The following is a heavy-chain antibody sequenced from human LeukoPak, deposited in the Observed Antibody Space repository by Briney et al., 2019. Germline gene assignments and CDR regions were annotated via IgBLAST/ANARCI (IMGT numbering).Heavy chain of an antibody. CDR3: AREGHYDILTGYYSSVLDY. V-gene: IGHV1-2*02. D-gene: IGHD3-9*01. Sequence: ASVKVSCKAPGYTFTGYYMHWVRQAPGQGLEWMGWINPNSGGTNYAQKFQGRVTMTKDTSISTAYMELSRLRSDDTAVYYCAREGHYDILTGYYSSVLDYWGQGTLVTVSS. J-gene: IGHJ4*02. CDR1: GYTFTGYY. CDR2: INPNSGGT.